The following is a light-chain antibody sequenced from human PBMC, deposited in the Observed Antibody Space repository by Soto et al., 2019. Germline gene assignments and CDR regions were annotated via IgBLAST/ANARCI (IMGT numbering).Light chain of an antibody. Sequence: EIVLTQSPGTLSLSPGKRATLSCRASQSVSSSYLAWYQQKPGQAPRLLIYGASSRATGIPDRFSGSGSGTDFSLTISRLEPEDFALYYCQQYGISPGTFGQGTKVEIK. CDR1: QSVSSSY. V-gene: IGKV3-20*01. J-gene: IGKJ1*01. CDR2: GAS. CDR3: QQYGISPGT.